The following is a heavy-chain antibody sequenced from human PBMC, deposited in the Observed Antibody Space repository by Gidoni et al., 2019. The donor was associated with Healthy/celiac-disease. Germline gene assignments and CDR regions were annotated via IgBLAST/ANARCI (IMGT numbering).Heavy chain of an antibody. CDR2: SSGSGGST. CDR1: GFTFRRYA. V-gene: IGHV3-23*04. Sequence: EVQLVESGGGLVQPGGSLRLSCAASGFTFRRYAMSWVRQAPGKGLEWVSASSGSGGSTYYADSVKGRFTISRDNSKNTLYLQMNSLRAEDTAVYYCAKDLEIKDIVVVVAATPLFDYWGQGTLVTVSS. J-gene: IGHJ4*02. CDR3: AKDLEIKDIVVVVAATPLFDY. D-gene: IGHD2-15*01.